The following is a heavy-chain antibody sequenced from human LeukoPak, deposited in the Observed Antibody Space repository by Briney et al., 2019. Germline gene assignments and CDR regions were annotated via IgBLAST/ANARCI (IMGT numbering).Heavy chain of an antibody. CDR3: ARFITMLRGEEGFDY. Sequence: SETLSLTCTVSGDSISSGGYPWSWIRQHPGKGLEWIGSIYYSGSTYYNPSLESRVSISVQTSKNQFSLELTSVTAADTAVYYCARFITMLRGEEGFDYWGQGTLVTVSS. CDR1: GDSISSGGYP. V-gene: IGHV4-31*03. CDR2: IYYSGST. D-gene: IGHD3-10*01. J-gene: IGHJ4*02.